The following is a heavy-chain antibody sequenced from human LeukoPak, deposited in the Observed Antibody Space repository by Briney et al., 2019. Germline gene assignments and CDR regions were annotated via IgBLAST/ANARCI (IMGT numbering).Heavy chain of an antibody. CDR3: ARVRSGSYYNKGDYYYGMDV. Sequence: PSENLSLTCNVSGGSISSSSYYWGWIRQPPGKGLEWIGSIYYSGSTYYNPSLKSRVTISVDTSKNQFSLKLSSVTAADTAVYYCARVRSGSYYNKGDYYYGMDVWGQGTTVTVSS. J-gene: IGHJ6*02. CDR1: GGSISSSSYY. V-gene: IGHV4-39*01. CDR2: IYYSGST. D-gene: IGHD3-10*01.